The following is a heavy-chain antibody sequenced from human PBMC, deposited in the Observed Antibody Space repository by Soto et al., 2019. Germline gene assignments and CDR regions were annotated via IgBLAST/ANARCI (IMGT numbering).Heavy chain of an antibody. CDR1: EFTFSSDH. CDR2: ISSSSDI. Sequence: GSLRLSCAASEFTFSSDHMNWVRQAPGKGLEWISYISSSSDIYYADSVKGRFTISRDNAEKSLYLQMNSLRDEDTAVYYCAGGRITLRTWGQGTPVTVSS. CDR3: AGGRITLRT. D-gene: IGHD3-22*01. J-gene: IGHJ5*02. V-gene: IGHV3-48*02.